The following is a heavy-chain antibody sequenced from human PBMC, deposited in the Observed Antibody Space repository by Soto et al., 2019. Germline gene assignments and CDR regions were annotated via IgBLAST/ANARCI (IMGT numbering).Heavy chain of an antibody. J-gene: IGHJ6*04. V-gene: IGHV3-21*01. Sequence: GGSLRLSCAASGFTFSSYSMNWVRQAPGKGLEWVSSISSSSYIYYADSVKGRFTISRDNAKNSLYLQMNSLRAEDTAVYYCARVADSSTMDVWGKGTTVTVSS. CDR2: ISSSSYI. CDR1: GFTFSSYS. D-gene: IGHD6-13*01. CDR3: ARVADSSTMDV.